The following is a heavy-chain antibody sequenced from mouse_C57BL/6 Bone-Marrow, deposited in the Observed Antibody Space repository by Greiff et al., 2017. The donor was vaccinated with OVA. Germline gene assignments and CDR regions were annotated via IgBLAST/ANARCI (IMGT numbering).Heavy chain of an antibody. J-gene: IGHJ2*01. CDR3: ARILPFITTVVATDFDY. Sequence: QVTLKVCGPGILQPSQTLSLTCSFSGFSLSTFGMGVGWIRQPSGKGLEWLAHIWWDDDKYYNPALKSRLTISKDTSKNQVFLKIANVDTADTATYYCARILPFITTVVATDFDYWGQGTTLTVSS. CDR1: GFSLSTFGMG. D-gene: IGHD1-1*01. V-gene: IGHV8-8*01. CDR2: IWWDDDK.